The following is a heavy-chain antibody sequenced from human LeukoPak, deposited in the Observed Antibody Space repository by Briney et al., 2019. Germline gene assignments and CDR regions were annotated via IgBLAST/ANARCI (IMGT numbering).Heavy chain of an antibody. Sequence: PRGSLRLSCAASGFTFSSYWMHWVRQAPGKGLVWVSRINSDGSSTSYAGSVKGRFTIYRDNAKNTLYLQMNSLRAEDTAVYYCVTTAFDLWGRGTLVTVSS. J-gene: IGHJ2*01. D-gene: IGHD4-17*01. V-gene: IGHV3-74*01. CDR2: INSDGSST. CDR1: GFTFSSYW. CDR3: VTTAFDL.